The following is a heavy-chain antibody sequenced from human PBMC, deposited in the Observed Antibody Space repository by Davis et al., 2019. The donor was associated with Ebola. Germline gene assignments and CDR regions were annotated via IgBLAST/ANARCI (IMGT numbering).Heavy chain of an antibody. J-gene: IGHJ6*02. CDR3: ARDNYISAFYYYYFMDV. CDR1: GFDFSGYS. V-gene: IGHV3-21*01. D-gene: IGHD1-7*01. CDR2: ISSNSRAT. Sequence: GESLKISCSASGFDFSGYSMNWFRQAPGKGLEWVSSISSNSRATYYADSLKGRFTISRDNAKSSLYLQMNSLRDEDTGVYFCARDNYISAFYYYYFMDVWGQGTTVTVSS.